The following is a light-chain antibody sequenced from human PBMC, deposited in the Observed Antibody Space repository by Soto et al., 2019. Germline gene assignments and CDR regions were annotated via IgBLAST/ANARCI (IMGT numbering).Light chain of an antibody. V-gene: IGKV3-20*01. CDR2: GAS. J-gene: IGKJ5*01. CDR1: QRVSSSY. Sequence: EIVLTQSPGTLSLSPGERATLSCRASQRVSSSYLAWYQQKTGQAPRLRIYGASSRATGIPDRFSGSGSRTDFTLTISRLAPDDFAVYYCHQSGSSHITFGQGTRMEI. CDR3: HQSGSSHIT.